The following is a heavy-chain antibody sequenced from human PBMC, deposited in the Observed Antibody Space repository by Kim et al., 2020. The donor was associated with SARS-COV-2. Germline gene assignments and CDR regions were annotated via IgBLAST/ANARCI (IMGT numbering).Heavy chain of an antibody. CDR2: INTGGTHT. Sequence: GGSLRLSCAASGFTFGTYAMGWVRRAPGKGLEWVASINTGGTHTYYADSVKGRFTISRDNSKNNLYLQMNNLRAEDTALYYCARDIRASGSYGWFDSWGQGTLLTVSS. J-gene: IGHJ5*01. CDR3: ARDIRASGSYGWFDS. CDR1: GFTFGTYA. D-gene: IGHD3-10*01. V-gene: IGHV3-23*01.